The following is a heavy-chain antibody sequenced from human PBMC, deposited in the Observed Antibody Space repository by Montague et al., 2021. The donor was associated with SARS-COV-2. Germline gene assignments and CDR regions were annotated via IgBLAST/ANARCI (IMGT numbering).Heavy chain of an antibody. Sequence: PGLVKPTQALTLTCSFSGFSLSASGVGVGWIRQPPGQALEWLALIFWDDDKRYSPSLKNGLTISKDTSKNQVVLTMTNMDPVDTATYYCARTYGSGRGFDLWGRGTLVTVSS. V-gene: IGHV2-5*02. D-gene: IGHD3-10*01. CDR3: ARTYGSGRGFDL. CDR2: IFWDDDK. CDR1: GFSLSASGVG. J-gene: IGHJ2*01.